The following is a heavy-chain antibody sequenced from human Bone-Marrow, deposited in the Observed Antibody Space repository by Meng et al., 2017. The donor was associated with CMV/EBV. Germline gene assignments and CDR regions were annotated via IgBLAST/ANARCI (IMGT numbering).Heavy chain of an antibody. CDR3: ARFDEHDAFEI. V-gene: IGHV4-61*05. Sequence: GSLRLSCTVSGGSISSSSYYWGWIRQPPGKGLEWIGYIYYSGSTNYNPSLKSRVTISVDTSKNQFSLKLSSVTAADTAVYYCARFDEHDAFEIWGQGTMVTVSS. J-gene: IGHJ3*02. CDR1: GGSISSSSYY. CDR2: IYYSGST.